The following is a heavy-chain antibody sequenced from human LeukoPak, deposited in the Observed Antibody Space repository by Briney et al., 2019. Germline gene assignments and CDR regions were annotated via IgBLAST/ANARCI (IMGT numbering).Heavy chain of an antibody. Sequence: SQTLSLTCAISGDSVSNNIAAWTWIRQSPSRGLEWLGRTYYRSKWYNDYAVSVRGRITVNPDTSKNQFSLQLNSVTPEDTAVYYCARLTGPIDYWGQGTLVTVSS. V-gene: IGHV6-1*01. CDR2: TYYRSKWYN. CDR3: ARLTGPIDY. D-gene: IGHD7-27*01. J-gene: IGHJ4*02. CDR1: GDSVSNNIAA.